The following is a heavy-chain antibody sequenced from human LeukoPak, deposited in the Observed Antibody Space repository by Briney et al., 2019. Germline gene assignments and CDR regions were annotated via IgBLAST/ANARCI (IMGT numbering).Heavy chain of an antibody. CDR2: VNPNSGGT. J-gene: IGHJ4*02. D-gene: IGHD6-6*01. Sequence: GASVKVSCKASGYTFTGYYMHWVRQAPGQGLEWMGWVNPNSGGTNYAQKFQGRVTMTRDTSISTAYMELSRLGSDDTAVYYCARSYSSSIRSQSPFDYWGQGTLVTVSS. CDR1: GYTFTGYY. V-gene: IGHV1-2*02. CDR3: ARSYSSSIRSQSPFDY.